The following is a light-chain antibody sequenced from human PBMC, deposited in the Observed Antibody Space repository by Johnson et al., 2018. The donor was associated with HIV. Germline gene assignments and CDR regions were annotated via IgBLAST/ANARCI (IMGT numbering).Light chain of an antibody. Sequence: QSVLTQPPSVSAAPGQKVTISCSGSSSNIGNNYVSWYQQLPGTVPKLLIYDNNKRPSGIPDRFSGSKSGTSATLGITGLQTGDEADYYCGTWDSSLSACFFETGTKVTVL. CDR3: GTWDSSLSACF. J-gene: IGLJ1*01. CDR2: DNN. V-gene: IGLV1-51*01. CDR1: SSNIGNNY.